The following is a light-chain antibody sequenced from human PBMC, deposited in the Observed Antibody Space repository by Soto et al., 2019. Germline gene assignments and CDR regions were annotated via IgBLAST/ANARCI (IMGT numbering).Light chain of an antibody. V-gene: IGLV4-69*01. CDR1: SGHSSYA. CDR2: LDSDGSH. J-gene: IGLJ2*01. Sequence: QLVLTQSPSASASLGASVKLTCTLSSGHSSYAIAWHQQQPEKGPRYLMKLDSDGSHTKGDAIPDRFSGSSSGAERYLTISSLQSEDEADYYCQTWGTGIHVVFGGGTKLTVI. CDR3: QTWGTGIHVV.